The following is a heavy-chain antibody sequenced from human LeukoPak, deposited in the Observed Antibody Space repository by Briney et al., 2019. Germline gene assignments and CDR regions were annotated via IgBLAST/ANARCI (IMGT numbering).Heavy chain of an antibody. CDR3: AKSRAPTAAPDAFDI. CDR1: GFTFKTYT. V-gene: IGHV3-30*02. D-gene: IGHD1-14*01. Sequence: GGSLRLSCAASGFTFKTYTMHWVRQAPGKGLEWVAFIRYGVSNEYYADSVKGRFTISRDNSKNSLYLQMNSLRAEDTAVYYCAKSRAPTAAPDAFDIWGQGTMVTVSS. CDR2: IRYGVSNE. J-gene: IGHJ3*02.